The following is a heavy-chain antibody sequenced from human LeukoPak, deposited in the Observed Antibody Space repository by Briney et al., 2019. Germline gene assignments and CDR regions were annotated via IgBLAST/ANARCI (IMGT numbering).Heavy chain of an antibody. CDR3: ARSTYGAFDY. J-gene: IGHJ4*02. D-gene: IGHD3-10*01. CDR2: IYHSGNT. Sequence: SETLSLTCSVSGGSISSGDYFWTWIRQPPGKGLEWIGYIYHSGNTYYTPALKSRLTISLDTSKNQFSLKLRSVTAADAAVYYCARSTYGAFDYWGQGTLVTVSS. CDR1: GGSISSGDYF. V-gene: IGHV4-30-4*08.